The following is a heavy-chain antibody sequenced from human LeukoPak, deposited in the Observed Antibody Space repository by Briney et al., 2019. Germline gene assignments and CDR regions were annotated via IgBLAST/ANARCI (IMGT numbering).Heavy chain of an antibody. Sequence: SETLSLTCAVYGGSFSGYYWSWIRQPPGKGLEWIGSIYLSGSTYYNPSLKSRVTISVDTSKNQFSLKLTSVTAADTAVYYCARVDYHYYMDVWGKGTSVTVSS. CDR1: GGSFSGYY. CDR3: ARVDYHYYMDV. CDR2: IYLSGST. J-gene: IGHJ6*03. V-gene: IGHV4-34*01.